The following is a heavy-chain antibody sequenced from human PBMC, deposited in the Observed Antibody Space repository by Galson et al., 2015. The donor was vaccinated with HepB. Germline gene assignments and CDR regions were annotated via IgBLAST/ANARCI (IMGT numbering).Heavy chain of an antibody. J-gene: IGHJ6*02. CDR3: AKDLAAANYYYGMDV. Sequence: SLRLSCAASGFTFSSYAMSWVRQAPGKGLEWVSAISGSGGSTYYADSVKGRFTISRDNSKNTLYLQMNSLRAEDTAVYYCAKDLAAANYYYGMDVWGQGTTVTVSS. CDR1: GFTFSSYA. CDR2: ISGSGGST. D-gene: IGHD6-13*01. V-gene: IGHV3-23*01.